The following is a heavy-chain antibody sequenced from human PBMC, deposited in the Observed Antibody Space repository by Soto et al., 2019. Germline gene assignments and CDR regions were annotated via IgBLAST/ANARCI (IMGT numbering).Heavy chain of an antibody. D-gene: IGHD2-15*01. CDR2: INHSGST. CDR1: GGSFSGYY. Sequence: SETLSLTCAVYGGSFSGYYWSWIRQPPGKGLEWIGEINHSGSTNYNPSLKSRVTISVDTSKNQFSLKLSSVTAADTAVYYCARAMVVVAATRYDAFDICGQGTMVTVSS. J-gene: IGHJ3*02. V-gene: IGHV4-34*01. CDR3: ARAMVVVAATRYDAFDI.